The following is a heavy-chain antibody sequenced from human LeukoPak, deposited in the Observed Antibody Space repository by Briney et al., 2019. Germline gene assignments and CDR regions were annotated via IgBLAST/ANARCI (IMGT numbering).Heavy chain of an antibody. Sequence: SETLSLTCAVYGGSFSGYYWSWIRQPPGKGLEWIGEINHSGGTNYNPSLKSRVTISVDTSKNQFSLKLSSVTAADTAVYYCARGEKDTDGYKPYYFDYWGQGTLVTVSS. J-gene: IGHJ4*02. CDR2: INHSGGT. CDR3: ARGEKDTDGYKPYYFDY. D-gene: IGHD5-24*01. V-gene: IGHV4-34*01. CDR1: GGSFSGYY.